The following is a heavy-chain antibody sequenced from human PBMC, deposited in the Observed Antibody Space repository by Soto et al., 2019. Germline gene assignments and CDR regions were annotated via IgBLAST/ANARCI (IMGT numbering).Heavy chain of an antibody. CDR3: ARVRITIFGVVIIRRGAFDI. CDR2: IYYSGST. J-gene: IGHJ3*02. Sequence: SETLSLTCTVSGGSISSGDYYWSWIRQPPGKGLEWIGYIYYSGSTYYNPSLKSRVTISVDTSKNQFSLKLSSVTVADTAVYYCARVRITIFGVVIIRRGAFDIWGQGTMVTVSS. CDR1: GGSISSGDYY. V-gene: IGHV4-30-4*01. D-gene: IGHD3-3*01.